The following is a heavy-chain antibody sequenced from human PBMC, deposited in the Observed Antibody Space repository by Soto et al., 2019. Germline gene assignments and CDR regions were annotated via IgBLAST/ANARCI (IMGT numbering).Heavy chain of an antibody. V-gene: IGHV4-61*03. CDR1: GDSVSSASSY. CDR3: ARRVTGNWGEKFDE. Sequence: PSETLSLTCTVSGDSVSSASSYWTWIRQAPGKGLEWIGYFYYTGSTNYNPSLKSRVTISGDTSKNHFSLKLNSVTAADTAIYYCARRVTGNWGEKFDEWGKGTLVPVSS. D-gene: IGHD7-27*01. J-gene: IGHJ4*02. CDR2: FYYTGST.